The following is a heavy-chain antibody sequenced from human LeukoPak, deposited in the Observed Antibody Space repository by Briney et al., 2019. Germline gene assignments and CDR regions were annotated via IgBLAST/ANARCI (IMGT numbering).Heavy chain of an antibody. CDR2: IYYSGNT. D-gene: IGHD3-10*01. CDR3: ARDLRGSSYYDY. V-gene: IGHV4-59*01. CDR1: GGSISGYY. J-gene: IGHJ4*02. Sequence: KPSETLSLTCTVSGGSISGYYWSWIRQPPGKGLEWIGYIYYSGNTNYNPSLKSGVTISVDTSKNQFSLILRPVTAADTAVYYCARDLRGSSYYDYWGQGTLVTVSP.